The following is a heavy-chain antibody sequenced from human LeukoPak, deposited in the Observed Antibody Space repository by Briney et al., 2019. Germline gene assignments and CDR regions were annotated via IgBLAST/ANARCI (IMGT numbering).Heavy chain of an antibody. D-gene: IGHD1-26*01. J-gene: IGHJ4*02. CDR1: GFTFSNSW. V-gene: IGHV3-7*01. CDR2: INRDGSTR. CDR3: TRDTEGSLDY. Sequence: GGSLRLSCAASGFTFSNSWMAWVRQAPGKGLQWVANINRDGSTRHYADSLKGRFTISRDNPKNSLYLQMNNLRADDTAVYYCTRDTEGSLDYWGQGILVTVAS.